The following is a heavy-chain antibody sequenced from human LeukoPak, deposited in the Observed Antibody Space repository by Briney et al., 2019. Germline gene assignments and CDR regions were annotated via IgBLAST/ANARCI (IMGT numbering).Heavy chain of an antibody. CDR2: INHSGST. Sequence: SETLSLTCAVYGGSFSGYYWSWLRQPPGKGLEWIGEINHSGSTNYNPSLKSRVTISVDTSKNQFSLKLSSVTAADTAVYYCARTGPAYYYDYVWGSYPRFDYWGQGTLVTVSS. CDR1: GGSFSGYY. D-gene: IGHD3-16*02. J-gene: IGHJ4*02. CDR3: ARTGPAYYYDYVWGSYPRFDY. V-gene: IGHV4-34*01.